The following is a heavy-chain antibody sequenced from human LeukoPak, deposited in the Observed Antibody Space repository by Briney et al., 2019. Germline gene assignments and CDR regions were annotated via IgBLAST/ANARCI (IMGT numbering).Heavy chain of an antibody. D-gene: IGHD2-2*01. CDR1: GFTFSSYW. CDR2: IKQDGSEK. J-gene: IGHJ4*02. CDR3: ARVREDIVVVPAVSSLDY. Sequence: PGGSLRLPCAASGFTFSSYWMSWVRQAPGKGLEWVANIKQDGSEKYYVDSVKGRFTISRDNAKNSLYLQMNSLRAEDTAVYYCARVREDIVVVPAVSSLDYWGQGTLVTVSS. V-gene: IGHV3-7*01.